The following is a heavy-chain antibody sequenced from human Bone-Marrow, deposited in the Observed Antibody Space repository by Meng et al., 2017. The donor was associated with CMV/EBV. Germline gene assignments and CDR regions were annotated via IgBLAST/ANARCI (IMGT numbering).Heavy chain of an antibody. CDR1: GYTFTGFS. CDR2: INPNSGVA. CDR3: AKTGGSANFDN. V-gene: IGHV1-2*06. D-gene: IGHD1-14*01. J-gene: IGHJ4*02. Sequence: ASVKVSCKASGYTFTGFSIHWVRQAPGQELEWMGRINPNSGVANFAQKFQGRVTMTRDTSTSTVYMELNRLTSDDTAVYYCAKTGGSANFDNWGQGTLVTVS.